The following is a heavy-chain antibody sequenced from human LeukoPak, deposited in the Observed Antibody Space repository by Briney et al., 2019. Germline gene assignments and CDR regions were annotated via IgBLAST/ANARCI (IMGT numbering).Heavy chain of an antibody. CDR3: ARVKTSSSWYLAFDI. D-gene: IGHD6-13*01. CDR2: ISYDGTNK. J-gene: IGHJ3*02. CDR1: GFTFSSYG. Sequence: GRSLRLSCAASGFTFSSYGMHWVRQAPGKGLEWVALISYDGTNKYYADSVKGRFTISRDNSKNTLYLQMNSLTAEDTAVYYCARVKTSSSWYLAFDIWGQGTMVTVSS. V-gene: IGHV3-30*03.